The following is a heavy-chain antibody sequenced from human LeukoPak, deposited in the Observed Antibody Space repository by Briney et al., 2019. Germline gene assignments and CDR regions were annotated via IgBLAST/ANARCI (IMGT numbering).Heavy chain of an antibody. J-gene: IGHJ4*02. D-gene: IGHD4-23*01. CDR2: IYPADSEI. V-gene: IGHV5-51*01. Sequence: GESLKISCKGSGYSFTTYWIGWVRQMPGKGLEWMGIIYPADSEIRYSPSFQGQVTISADKSITTAYLQWSSLKASDTAMYYCARTSYGGATDYWGQGTLVTVSS. CDR1: GYSFTTYW. CDR3: ARTSYGGATDY.